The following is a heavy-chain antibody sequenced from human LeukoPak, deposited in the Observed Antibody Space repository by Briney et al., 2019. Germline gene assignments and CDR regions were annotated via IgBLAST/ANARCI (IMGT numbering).Heavy chain of an antibody. Sequence: GGSLRLSCTASGFTFSSYSMSWVRQAPGKWLEWVSAISGSGGSTYYADSVKGRFTISRDNSKNTLYLQMNSLRAEDTAVYYCAKKARPRMVLPYYYFDYWGQGTLVTVSS. CDR3: AKKARPRMVLPYYYFDY. CDR2: ISGSGGST. V-gene: IGHV3-23*01. J-gene: IGHJ4*02. CDR1: GFTFSSYS. D-gene: IGHD3-10*01.